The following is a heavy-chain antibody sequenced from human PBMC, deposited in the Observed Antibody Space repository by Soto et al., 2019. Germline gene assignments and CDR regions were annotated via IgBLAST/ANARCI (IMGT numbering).Heavy chain of an antibody. J-gene: IGHJ4*02. CDR1: GGSISSYY. CDR3: ARHYCSGGSCRSYFDY. V-gene: IGHV4-59*08. Sequence: SETLSLTCTVSGGSISSYYWSWIRQPPGKGLDLIGYIYYSGSINYNLSLKSRVTLSVDTSKNQFSLKLSSVTAADTALYYCARHYCSGGSCRSYFDYWGQGTLVTVSS. D-gene: IGHD2-15*01. CDR2: IYYSGSI.